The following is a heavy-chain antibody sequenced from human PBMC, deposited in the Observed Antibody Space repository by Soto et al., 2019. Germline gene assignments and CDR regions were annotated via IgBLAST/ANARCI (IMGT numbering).Heavy chain of an antibody. CDR3: AKDLLGPGRAYGMDV. J-gene: IGHJ6*02. CDR2: ISYDGSNK. D-gene: IGHD7-27*01. Sequence: QVQLVESGGGVVQPGRSLRLSCAASGFTFSSYGMHWVRQAPGKGLEWVAVISYDGSNKYYADSVKGRFTISRDNPKNTLYLQMNRLRAEDTAVYYCAKDLLGPGRAYGMDVWGQGTTVTVSS. CDR1: GFTFSSYG. V-gene: IGHV3-30*18.